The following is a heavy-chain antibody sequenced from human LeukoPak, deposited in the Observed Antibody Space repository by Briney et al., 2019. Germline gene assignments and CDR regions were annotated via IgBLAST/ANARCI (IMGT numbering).Heavy chain of an antibody. V-gene: IGHV3-30*04. D-gene: IGHD4-17*01. CDR1: GFTFSSYA. CDR3: ARDGSTVTRGYYYMDV. CDR2: ISYDGSNK. J-gene: IGHJ6*03. Sequence: GGSLRLSCAASGFTFSSYAMHWVRQAPGKGLEGVAVISYDGSNKYYADSVKGRFTISRDNSKNTLYLQMNSLRAEDTAVYYCARDGSTVTRGYYYMDVWGKGTTVTVSS.